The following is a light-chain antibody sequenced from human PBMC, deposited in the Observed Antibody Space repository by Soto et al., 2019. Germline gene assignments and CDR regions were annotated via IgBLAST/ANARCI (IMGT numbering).Light chain of an antibody. CDR2: DAF. V-gene: IGKV3-11*01. CDR1: QSASSY. Sequence: EIVLTQSPATLSLSPGETATLSCRASQSASSYLAWSQQKPAHAPRLLIYDAFNRATGIPARFSGSGSGTDVTLTIRSLAPEDFAVYYCQQRSTWPTVGQGPRLE. J-gene: IGKJ5*01. CDR3: QQRSTWPT.